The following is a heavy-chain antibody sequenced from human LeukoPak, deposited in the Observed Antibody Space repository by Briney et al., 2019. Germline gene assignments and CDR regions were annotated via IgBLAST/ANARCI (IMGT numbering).Heavy chain of an antibody. Sequence: ASVKVSCKASGYTFTRYYMHWVRLAPGQGLEWMGIINPSGGSTNYAQKFQGRVTMTRDTSTNTVYMELSSLRSEDTAVYYCARGPSITMVRGGQWYYYMDVWGKGTTVTISS. D-gene: IGHD3-10*01. CDR1: GYTFTRYY. V-gene: IGHV1-46*01. J-gene: IGHJ6*03. CDR2: INPSGGST. CDR3: ARGPSITMVRGGQWYYYMDV.